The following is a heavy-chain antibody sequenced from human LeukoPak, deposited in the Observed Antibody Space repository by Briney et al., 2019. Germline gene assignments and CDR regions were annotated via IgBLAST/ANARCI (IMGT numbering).Heavy chain of an antibody. V-gene: IGHV3-66*03. CDR1: GFTVSNCY. D-gene: IGHD3-22*01. CDR2: IYSRGST. Sequence: PGGSLRLSWAASGFTVSNCYMRWVRQAPGKGLEWVSTIYSRGSTSYVDSVKGRFTISRDNSKNTLFLQMNSLRVEDTAVYYCARDYYGPWGQGTLVTVSS. J-gene: IGHJ5*02. CDR3: ARDYYGP.